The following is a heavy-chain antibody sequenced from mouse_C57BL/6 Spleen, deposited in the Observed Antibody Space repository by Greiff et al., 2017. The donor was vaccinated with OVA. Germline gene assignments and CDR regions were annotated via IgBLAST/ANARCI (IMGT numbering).Heavy chain of an antibody. Sequence: EVQLQQSGAELVRPGASVKLSCTASGFNIKDDYMHWVKQRPEQGLEWIGWIDPENGDTEYASKFQGKATITADTSSNTAYLQLSSLTSEDTAVYYCTTEGAYGNYGYWGQGTTLTVSS. CDR3: TTEGAYGNYGY. CDR2: IDPENGDT. J-gene: IGHJ2*01. V-gene: IGHV14-4*01. D-gene: IGHD2-1*01. CDR1: GFNIKDDY.